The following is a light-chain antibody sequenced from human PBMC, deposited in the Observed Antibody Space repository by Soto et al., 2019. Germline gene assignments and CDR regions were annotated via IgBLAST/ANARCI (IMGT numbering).Light chain of an antibody. V-gene: IGKV3-15*01. CDR1: QSVSSY. Sequence: EKVMTQSPATLSVSPGERATLSCRASQSVSSYLAWYQQKPGQAPRLLIYDASTRATGVPARFSGSGSGTDFTLTISSLQSEDLAVYYCQQYDDWPETCGQGTKVEIK. CDR3: QQYDDWPET. J-gene: IGKJ1*01. CDR2: DAS.